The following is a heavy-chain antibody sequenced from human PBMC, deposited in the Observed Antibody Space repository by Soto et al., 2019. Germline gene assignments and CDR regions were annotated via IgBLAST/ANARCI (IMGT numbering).Heavy chain of an antibody. V-gene: IGHV3-48*02. CDR2: ISSSSSTI. J-gene: IGHJ6*02. CDR3: ARPEYSSSSYGMDV. Sequence: PGGSLRLSCVASGFTFTDYVMGWVRQVPGKGLEWVSYISSSSSTIYYADSVKGRFTISRDNAKNSLYLQMNSLRDEDTAVYYCARPEYSSSSYGMDVWGQGTTVTVSS. CDR1: GFTFTDYV. D-gene: IGHD6-6*01.